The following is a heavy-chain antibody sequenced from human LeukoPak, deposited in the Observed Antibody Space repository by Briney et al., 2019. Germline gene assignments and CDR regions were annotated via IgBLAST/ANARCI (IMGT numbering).Heavy chain of an antibody. J-gene: IGHJ4*02. D-gene: IGHD1-1*01. CDR1: GGSISSYY. Sequence: SETLSLTCTVSGGSISSYYWSWIRQPPGKGLEWIGYIYYSGGTYYNPSLKSRVTISIDTSKNQFSLKLRSVTAADTAVYYCARDGNALWGQGTLVTVSS. CDR2: IYYSGGT. CDR3: ARDGNAL. V-gene: IGHV4-59*12.